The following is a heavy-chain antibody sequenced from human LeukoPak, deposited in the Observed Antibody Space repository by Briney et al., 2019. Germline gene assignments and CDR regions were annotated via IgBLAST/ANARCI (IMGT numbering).Heavy chain of an antibody. CDR3: ATHNSRDAFNV. D-gene: IGHD1-14*01. Sequence: GGSLRLSCAASGFAVGNAWMSWVRQAPGKGLEWVGRIKSKGDGGTTDHAAPLKGRFTISRDDSKNTLNLQMNSLKSEDTAVYYCATHNSRDAFNVWGQGTMVTVSS. V-gene: IGHV3-15*01. J-gene: IGHJ3*01. CDR1: GFAVGNAW. CDR2: IKSKGDGGTT.